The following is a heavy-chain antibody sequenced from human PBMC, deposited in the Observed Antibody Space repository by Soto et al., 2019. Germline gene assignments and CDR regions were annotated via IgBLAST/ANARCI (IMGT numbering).Heavy chain of an antibody. CDR2: IYSGGST. D-gene: IGHD4-17*01. CDR1: GFTVSSNY. V-gene: IGHV3-53*01. CDR3: ARGGDYGDYELGY. J-gene: IGHJ4*02. Sequence: EVQLVESGGGLIQPGGSLRLSCAASGFTVSSNYMSWVRQAPGKGLEWVSVIYSGGSTYYADSVKGRFTICRDNSKYTLYLQMYSLSAEDTAVYYCARGGDYGDYELGYWGQGTLVAVCS.